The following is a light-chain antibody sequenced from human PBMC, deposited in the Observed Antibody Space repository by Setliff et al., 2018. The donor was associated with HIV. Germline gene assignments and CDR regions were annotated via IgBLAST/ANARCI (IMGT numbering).Light chain of an antibody. CDR1: RSNIGAGYA. Sequence: QSVLTQPPSVSGAPGQRVTISCTGDRSNIGAGYAVHWYQQLPGAAPKLLIYVNSNRPSGVPDRFSGSKSGTSASLAITGLQAEDEADYYCQSYDSNLSGVFGTGTKVTVL. V-gene: IGLV1-40*01. CDR3: QSYDSNLSGV. J-gene: IGLJ1*01. CDR2: VNS.